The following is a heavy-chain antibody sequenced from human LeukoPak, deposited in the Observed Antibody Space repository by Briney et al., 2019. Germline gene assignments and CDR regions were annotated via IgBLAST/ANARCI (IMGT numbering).Heavy chain of an antibody. Sequence: SVKVSCKASGGTLSSYAISWVRQAPGQGLEWMGGIIPIFGTANYAQKFQGRVTITADKSTSTAYMELSSLRSEDTAVYYCARGGPCGGDCYSGDYYYYMDVWGKGTTVTVSS. CDR1: GGTLSSYA. CDR3: ARGGPCGGDCYSGDYYYYMDV. V-gene: IGHV1-69*06. D-gene: IGHD2-21*02. J-gene: IGHJ6*03. CDR2: IIPIFGTA.